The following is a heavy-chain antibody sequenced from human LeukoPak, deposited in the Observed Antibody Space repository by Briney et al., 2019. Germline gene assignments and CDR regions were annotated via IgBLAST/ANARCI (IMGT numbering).Heavy chain of an antibody. Sequence: NPSETLSLTCAVSGGSISSGGYSWSWIRQPPGKGLEWIGYIYHSGSTYYNPSLKSRVTISVDRSKNQFSLKLSSVTAADTAVYYCARVVYSSGWYFGFLDYWGQGTLVTVSS. D-gene: IGHD6-19*01. CDR3: ARVVYSSGWYFGFLDY. J-gene: IGHJ4*02. V-gene: IGHV4-30-2*01. CDR1: GGSISSGGYS. CDR2: IYHSGST.